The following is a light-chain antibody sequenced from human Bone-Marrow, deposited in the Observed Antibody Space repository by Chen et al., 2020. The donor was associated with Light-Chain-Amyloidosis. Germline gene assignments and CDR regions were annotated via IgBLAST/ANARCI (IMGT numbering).Light chain of an antibody. V-gene: IGLV2-14*02. J-gene: IGLJ1*01. Sequence: QSALTQPASVSGSPGQSITISCTGTSSDIGGYDLISWYQRHPGKAPKLIIYEVNQRPSGVSYRFSGSKSGNTASLTISGLQAEDEADYYCSSYTSSRYVFGTGTKVTVL. CDR3: SSYTSSRYV. CDR1: SSDIGGYDL. CDR2: EVN.